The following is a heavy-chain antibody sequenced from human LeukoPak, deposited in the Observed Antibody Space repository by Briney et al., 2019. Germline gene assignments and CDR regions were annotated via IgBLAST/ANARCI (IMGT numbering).Heavy chain of an antibody. D-gene: IGHD2-15*01. CDR1: GGSISSGGYY. CDR3: ARTYCSGGSCHFDY. V-gene: IGHV4-31*03. J-gene: IGHJ4*02. CDR2: IYYSGTP. Sequence: SETLSLTCTVSGGSISSGGYYWSWIRQHPGKGLEWIGYIYYSGTPYYNPSLKSRVTISVATSKNQFSLKLSSVTAADTAVYYCARTYCSGGSCHFDYWGQGTLVTVSS.